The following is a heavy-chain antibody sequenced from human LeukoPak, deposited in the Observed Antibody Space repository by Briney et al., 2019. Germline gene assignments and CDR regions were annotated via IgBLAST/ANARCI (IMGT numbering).Heavy chain of an antibody. D-gene: IGHD3-3*01. J-gene: IGHJ4*02. Sequence: SETLSLTCTVSGGSISSSSYYWGWIRQPPGKGLEWIGSIYYSGSTYYNPSLKSRVTISVDTSKNQFSLELSSVTAADTAVYYCARDRRDFWSGYFVYSSSSHPFDYWGQGTLVTVSS. CDR2: IYYSGST. CDR3: ARDRRDFWSGYFVYSSSSHPFDY. CDR1: GGSISSSSYY. V-gene: IGHV4-39*07.